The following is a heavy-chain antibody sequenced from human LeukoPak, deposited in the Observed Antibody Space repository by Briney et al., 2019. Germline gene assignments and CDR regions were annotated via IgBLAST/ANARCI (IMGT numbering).Heavy chain of an antibody. Sequence: GGSLRLSCAASGFTFSSCGMHWVRQAPGKGLEWVAVISYDGSNKYYADSVKGRFTISRDNSKNTLYLQMNSLRAEDTAVYYCAKVDVVGASRTYYYGMDVWGQGTTVTVSS. V-gene: IGHV3-30*18. J-gene: IGHJ6*02. CDR3: AKVDVVGASRTYYYGMDV. D-gene: IGHD1-26*01. CDR1: GFTFSSCG. CDR2: ISYDGSNK.